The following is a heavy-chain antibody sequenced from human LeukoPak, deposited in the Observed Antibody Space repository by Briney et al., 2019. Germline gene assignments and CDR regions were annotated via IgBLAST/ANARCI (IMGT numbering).Heavy chain of an antibody. CDR1: GFTFSKAW. V-gene: IGHV3-21*01. Sequence: GGSLRLSCAASGFTFSKAWMNWVRQAPGKGLEWVSCISPSSTYIRYADSLKGRFTISRDNAKNSLYLQMNSLRAEDTAVYYCARETHYDFWSGYFGADYYFDYWGQGTLVTVSS. CDR3: ARETHYDFWSGYFGADYYFDY. J-gene: IGHJ4*02. CDR2: ISPSSTYI. D-gene: IGHD3-3*01.